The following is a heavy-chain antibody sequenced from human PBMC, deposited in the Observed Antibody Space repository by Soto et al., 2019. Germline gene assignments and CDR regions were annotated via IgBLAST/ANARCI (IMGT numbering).Heavy chain of an antibody. J-gene: IGHJ4*02. CDR2: IWYDGSNK. Sequence: QVQLVESGGGVVQPGRSLRFSCVASGFTFSSYAMHWVRQAPGKGLEWVAVIWYDGSNKYYADSVNGRFTISRDNSKNTLSLQMKSLRAEDTAVYYCARDPNPLTTVTFCFDYWGQGNLVTFSS. V-gene: IGHV3-33*01. CDR1: GFTFSSYA. CDR3: ARDPNPLTTVTFCFDY. D-gene: IGHD4-17*01.